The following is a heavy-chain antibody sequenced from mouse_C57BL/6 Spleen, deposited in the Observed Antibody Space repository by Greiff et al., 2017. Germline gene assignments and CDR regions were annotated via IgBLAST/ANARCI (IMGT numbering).Heavy chain of an antibody. J-gene: IGHJ1*03. CDR3: ARIYYYAWYFDV. CDR2: ISSGSSTI. V-gene: IGHV5-17*01. CDR1: GFTFSDYG. D-gene: IGHD1-1*01. Sequence: EVKLMESGGGLVKPGGSLKLSCAASGFTFSDYGMHWVRQAPEKGLEWVAYISSGSSTIYYADTVKGRFTISRDNAKNTLFLQMTSLRSEDTALYYCARIYYYAWYFDVWGTGTTVTVSS.